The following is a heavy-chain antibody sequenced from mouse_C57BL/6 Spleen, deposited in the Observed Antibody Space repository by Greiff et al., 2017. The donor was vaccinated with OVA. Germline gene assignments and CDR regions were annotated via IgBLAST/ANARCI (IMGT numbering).Heavy chain of an antibody. D-gene: IGHD2-12*01. V-gene: IGHV1-26*01. CDR3: ARSGALRGNDMDY. CDR2: INPNNGGT. J-gene: IGHJ4*01. Sequence: EVQLQQSGPELVKPGASVKISCKASGYTFTDYYMNWVKQSHGKSLEWIGDINPNNGGTSYNQKFKGKATLTVDKSSSTAYMELRSLTSEDSAVYYCARSGALRGNDMDYWGQGTSVTVSS. CDR1: GYTFTDYY.